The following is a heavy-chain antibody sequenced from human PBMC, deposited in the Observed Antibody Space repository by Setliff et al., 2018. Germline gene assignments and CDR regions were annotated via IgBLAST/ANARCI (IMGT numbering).Heavy chain of an antibody. CDR3: ARDFRGGLLAATHNYNFWSGVKDV. CDR1: GFIFSNYA. CDR2: TSYDGINK. Sequence: QPGGSLRLSCAASGFIFSNYAMHWVRQAPGKGLEWVAVTSYDGINKYYADSVKGRFTISRDNSKNTLYLQMNTLRTEDTAVYYCARDFRGGLLAATHNYNFWSGVKDVWGKGTTVTVSS. J-gene: IGHJ6*04. V-gene: IGHV3-30*01. D-gene: IGHD3-3*01.